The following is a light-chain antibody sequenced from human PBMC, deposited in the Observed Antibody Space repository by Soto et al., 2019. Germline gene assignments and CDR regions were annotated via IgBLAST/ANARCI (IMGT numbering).Light chain of an antibody. V-gene: IGKV3-20*01. J-gene: IGKJ2*01. CDR3: LRYGGSPGT. Sequence: EIVLTQSPGTLSLPPGERATLSCRASQSVSSNYLAWYQQKPGQAPRLLIYGASSRATGLPDRFSGSGSGTDFTLTISSLEPEDFAVYYCLRYGGSPGTFGQGTKLEIK. CDR1: QSVSSNY. CDR2: GAS.